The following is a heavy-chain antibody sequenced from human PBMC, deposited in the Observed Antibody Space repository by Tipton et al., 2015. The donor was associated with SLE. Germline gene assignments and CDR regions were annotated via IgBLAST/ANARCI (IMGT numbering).Heavy chain of an antibody. Sequence: LRLSCTVSGGSISSYYWGWIRQPPGKGLEWIGCVHYRGNTNYSPSLESRVIMSIDTSKHQFSLTLSSVTAADTAVYYCARDEYRYDTTGYHLLGHFDFWGQGTLVTVSS. CDR3: ARDEYRYDTTGYHLLGHFDF. D-gene: IGHD3-22*01. CDR1: GGSISSYY. CDR2: VHYRGNT. J-gene: IGHJ4*02. V-gene: IGHV4-59*01.